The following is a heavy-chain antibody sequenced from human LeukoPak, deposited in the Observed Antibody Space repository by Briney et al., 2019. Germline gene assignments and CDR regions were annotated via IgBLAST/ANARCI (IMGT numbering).Heavy chain of an antibody. Sequence: GGSLRLSCAASGFTFSSYAMSWVRQAPGKGLKWVSGISGSGDNTYYADSVKGRFTISRGNSKNTLYVQVNSLGTEDTAAYYCAKGSYYDSSGSFYFDYWGQGTLVTVSS. CDR1: GFTFSSYA. CDR3: AKGSYYDSSGSFYFDY. V-gene: IGHV3-23*01. J-gene: IGHJ4*02. CDR2: ISGSGDNT. D-gene: IGHD3-22*01.